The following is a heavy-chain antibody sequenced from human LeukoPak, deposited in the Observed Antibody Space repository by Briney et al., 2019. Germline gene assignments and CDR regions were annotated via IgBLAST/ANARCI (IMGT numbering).Heavy chain of an antibody. CDR3: ARMIGVTMVRGVIPHFDY. CDR2: IKQDGSEK. CDR1: GFTFSSYW. D-gene: IGHD3-10*01. V-gene: IGHV3-7*05. J-gene: IGHJ4*02. Sequence: PGGSLRLSCAASGFTFSSYWMSWVRQAPGKGLEWVANIKQDGSEKYYVDSVKGRFPISRDNAKNSLYLQMNSLRAEDTAVYYCARMIGVTMVRGVIPHFDYWGQGTLVTVSS.